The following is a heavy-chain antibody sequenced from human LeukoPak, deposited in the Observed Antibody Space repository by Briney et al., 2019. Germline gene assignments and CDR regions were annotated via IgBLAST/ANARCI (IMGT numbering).Heavy chain of an antibody. D-gene: IGHD3-3*01. CDR1: GYTFTSYG. V-gene: IGHV1-18*01. J-gene: IGHJ4*02. CDR2: ISAYNGNT. CDR3: ARDHSYYDFWSGYFDY. Sequence: ASVKVSCKASGYTFTSYGISWVRQAPGQGLEWMGWISAYNGNTNYAQKLQGRVTMTTDTSTSTAYMEPRSLRSDDTAVYYCARDHSYYDFWSGYFDYWGQGTLVTVSS.